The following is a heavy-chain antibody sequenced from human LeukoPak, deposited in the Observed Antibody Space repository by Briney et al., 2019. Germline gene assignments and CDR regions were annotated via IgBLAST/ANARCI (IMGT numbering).Heavy chain of an antibody. D-gene: IGHD2-2*01. J-gene: IGHJ4*02. CDR3: ARSSAA. CDR1: GFTFSSYA. Sequence: GGSLRLSCAASGFTFSSYAMHWVRQAPGKGLEWVAVISYDGSNKYYADSVKGRFTISRDNSKNTLYLQMNSLRAEDTAVYYCARSSAAWGQGTLATVSS. CDR2: ISYDGSNK. V-gene: IGHV3-30-3*01.